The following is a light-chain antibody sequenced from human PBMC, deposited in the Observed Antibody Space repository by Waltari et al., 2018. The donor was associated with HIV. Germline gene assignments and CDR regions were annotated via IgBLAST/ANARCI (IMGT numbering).Light chain of an antibody. Sequence: QSVLTQPPSVSGTPGQRVTIPCSGSSPNIHWYQQLPGTAPRLLLQRHNQRPPGAPDRFSGSKSGTSASLAISGLRSEDEADYHCAAWGDSLSGPVVFGGGTKLTVL. CDR2: RHN. CDR1: SPNI. V-gene: IGLV1-47*01. J-gene: IGLJ2*01. CDR3: AAWGDSLSGPVV.